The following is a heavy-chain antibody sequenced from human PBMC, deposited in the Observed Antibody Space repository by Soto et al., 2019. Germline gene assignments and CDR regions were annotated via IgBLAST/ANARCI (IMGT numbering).Heavy chain of an antibody. D-gene: IGHD3-22*01. CDR2: IHYSGST. Sequence: PSETLSLTCTVSGGSISRNIYYWGWIRQPPGKGLEWIGNIHYSGSTYYDSPLKSRVTISVDTSKNQFSLKLSSVTAADTAVYYCASQHYYDSSGYYVVYWGQGTLVTVSS. CDR1: GGSISRNIYY. V-gene: IGHV4-39*01. CDR3: ASQHYYDSSGYYVVY. J-gene: IGHJ4*02.